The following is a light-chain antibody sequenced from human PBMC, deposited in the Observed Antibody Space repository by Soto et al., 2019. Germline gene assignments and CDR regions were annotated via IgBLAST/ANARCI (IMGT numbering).Light chain of an antibody. J-gene: IGKJ1*01. V-gene: IGKV3-20*01. Sequence: EMVLTQARGTLSLSLWEKATVSCRASQSVRSSYLAWYQQKPGQAPRLLIYGASTRATGIPARFSGSGSGTEFTLTISRLETEDFAVYYCQQYGSSRTFGQGTKVDI. CDR3: QQYGSSRT. CDR2: GAS. CDR1: QSVRSSY.